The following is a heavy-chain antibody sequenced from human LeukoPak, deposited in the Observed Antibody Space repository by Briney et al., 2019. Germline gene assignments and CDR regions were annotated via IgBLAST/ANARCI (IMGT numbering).Heavy chain of an antibody. D-gene: IGHD3-9*01. J-gene: IGHJ6*02. CDR3: ARDVHYDTLTGYSTGMDV. CDR2: INPNIGVT. CDR1: GYTFPGYY. Sequence: GASVKVSCKASGYTFPGYYIHWVRQAPGQGLEWVGWINPNIGVTNYAQKFQGRDTMTRDTSIYTAYMELSRLRSDDTAVYYCARDVHYDTLTGYSTGMDVWGQGTTVTVSS. V-gene: IGHV1-2*02.